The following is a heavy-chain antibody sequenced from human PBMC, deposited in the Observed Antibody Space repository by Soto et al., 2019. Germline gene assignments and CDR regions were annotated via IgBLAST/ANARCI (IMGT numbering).Heavy chain of an antibody. J-gene: IGHJ5*01. CDR1: GGSFSGHS. D-gene: IGHD3-22*01. Sequence: QVQLQQWGAGLLKPSETLSLTCAVYGGSFSGHSWTWIRQSPGKGLEWIGDINHSGRVNYSPSLKSRVTISLDTSKNQFSVTLSAVTAAYTAMYYCSTRAYDTNGYYRFDPWGQGTLVTVSS. V-gene: IGHV4-34*01. CDR2: INHSGRV. CDR3: STRAYDTNGYYRFDP.